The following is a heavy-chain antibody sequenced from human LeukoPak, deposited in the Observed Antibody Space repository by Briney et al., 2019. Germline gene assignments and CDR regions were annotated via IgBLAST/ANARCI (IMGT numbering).Heavy chain of an antibody. CDR3: ARGNTETFYYDSSGHYALGY. J-gene: IGHJ4*02. CDR2: ISSSSSFI. CDR1: GFTFSSYS. V-gene: IGHV3-21*01. Sequence: GGSLRLSCAASGFTFSSYSMNWVRQAPGKGLEWVSSISSSSSFIYYADSVKGRFTISRDNAKNSLSLQMNSLRAEDTAVYYCARGNTETFYYDSSGHYALGYWGPGTLVTVSS. D-gene: IGHD3-22*01.